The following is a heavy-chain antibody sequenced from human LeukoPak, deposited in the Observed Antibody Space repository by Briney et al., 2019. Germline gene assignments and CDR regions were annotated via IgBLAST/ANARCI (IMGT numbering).Heavy chain of an antibody. J-gene: IGHJ4*02. CDR2: IHTSGNT. CDR3: VRDWNGDYFDY. V-gene: IGHV4-61*02. CDR1: GDSISSGSYY. Sequence: SETLSLTCIVSGDSISSGSYYWTWLRQPAGKGLEWIGRIHTSGNTNYSRSLKIRVTISRDTSKNQFSLRLTSVTAADTAVYYCVRDWNGDYFDYWGQGTLVTVSS. D-gene: IGHD1-1*01.